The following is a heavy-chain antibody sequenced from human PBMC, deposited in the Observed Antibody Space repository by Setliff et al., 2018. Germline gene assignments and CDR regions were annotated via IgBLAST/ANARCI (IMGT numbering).Heavy chain of an antibody. Sequence: PGGSLRLSCAASGFTFSNAWMNWVRQAPGKGLEWVGRIKGKTDGLTTDYAAHVKGRFTISRDNSKNTLYLQMTSLRAEDTAVYYCARVGGDWVEYYYYYMDVWGKGTTVTVS. D-gene: IGHD3-16*01. CDR3: ARVGGDWVEYYYYYMDV. CDR1: GFTFSNAW. CDR2: IKGKTDGLTT. V-gene: IGHV3-15*07. J-gene: IGHJ6*03.